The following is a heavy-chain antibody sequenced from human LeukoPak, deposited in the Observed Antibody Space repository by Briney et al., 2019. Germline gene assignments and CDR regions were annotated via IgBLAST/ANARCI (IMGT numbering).Heavy chain of an antibody. CDR1: GGSISSSSYY. D-gene: IGHD2-21*02. CDR2: IYYSGST. Sequence: SETLSLTCTVSGGSISSSSYYWGWIRRPPGKGLEWIGSIYYSGSTYYNPSLKSRVTISVDTSKNQFSLKLSSVTAADTAVYYCARDQYCGGDCYSGVYNWFDPWGQGTLVTVSS. J-gene: IGHJ5*02. V-gene: IGHV4-39*07. CDR3: ARDQYCGGDCYSGVYNWFDP.